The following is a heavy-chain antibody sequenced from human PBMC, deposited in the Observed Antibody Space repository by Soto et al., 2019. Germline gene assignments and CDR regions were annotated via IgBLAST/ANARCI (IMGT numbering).Heavy chain of an antibody. Sequence: QLVESGGGVVQPGTSLRHSCVASGLPFSTYQMYWVRQAPGKGLEGVAVMTFDGSTKYHADSVRGRFTISRDNSKNTLYLDMRSLRIEDTAVYYCASGSYFVNWGLGTLVTVS. D-gene: IGHD1-26*01. CDR2: MTFDGSTK. V-gene: IGHV3-30-3*01. CDR3: ASGSYFVN. CDR1: GLPFSTYQ. J-gene: IGHJ4*02.